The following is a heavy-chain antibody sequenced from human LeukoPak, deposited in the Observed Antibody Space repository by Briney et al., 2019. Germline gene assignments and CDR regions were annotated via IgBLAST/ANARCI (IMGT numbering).Heavy chain of an antibody. V-gene: IGHV4-59*08. CDR3: ARHFAYSSSPYFDY. Sequence: PSETLSLTCSVSGGSVSSYYWSWIRQPPGKGLEWIGYVYYTGSTNYNPSLKSRVTMFEDKSKNQFSLRLYSVTVADTAVYYCARHFAYSSSPYFDYWGQGSLVTVSS. CDR2: VYYTGST. CDR1: GGSVSSYY. D-gene: IGHD6-6*01. J-gene: IGHJ4*02.